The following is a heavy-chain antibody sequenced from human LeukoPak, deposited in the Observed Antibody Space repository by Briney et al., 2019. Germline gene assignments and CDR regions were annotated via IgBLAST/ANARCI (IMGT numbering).Heavy chain of an antibody. V-gene: IGHV3-15*01. Sequence: GGSLGLSCAASGFTFTNAWMTWVRQAPGKGLEWVGRIKSKTDGGTTDYAAPVKGRFIISRDDSKNTLYLQMNSLKTEDTAVYYCNTAYIDSRPWGQGTLVTVSS. CDR3: NTAYIDSRP. D-gene: IGHD6-6*01. CDR2: IKSKTDGGTT. J-gene: IGHJ5*02. CDR1: GFTFTNAW.